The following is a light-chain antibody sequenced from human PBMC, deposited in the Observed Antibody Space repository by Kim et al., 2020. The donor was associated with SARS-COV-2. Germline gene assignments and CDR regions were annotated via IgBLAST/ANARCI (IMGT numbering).Light chain of an antibody. J-gene: IGLJ2*01. CDR1: SSNIGNNY. CDR2: DNN. V-gene: IGLV1-51*01. Sequence: GQKVTIPCSGSSSNIGNNYVSWYQQLPGTAPTLLIYDNNKRPSGIPDRFSGSKSGTSAALGITGLQTGDEADFYCGTWDASLGGLVFGGGTQLTVL. CDR3: GTWDASLGGLV.